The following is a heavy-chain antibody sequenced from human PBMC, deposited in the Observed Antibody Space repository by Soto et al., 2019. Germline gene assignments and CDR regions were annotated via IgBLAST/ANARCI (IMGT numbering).Heavy chain of an antibody. Sequence: QVQLVDSGGGVVRPGASLTLSCAASGFTFHTYALHWVRQAPGKGLEWVAVISDDSSNEYFADSVRGRFTISRDNSRNTLSLYLNSLRADDTAVYYCARGLRFCDDPNTCYHQFDYWGQGTQVTVSS. V-gene: IGHV3-30-3*01. CDR1: GFTFHTYA. CDR3: ARGLRFCDDPNTCYHQFDY. J-gene: IGHJ4*02. CDR2: ISDDSSNE. D-gene: IGHD2-2*01.